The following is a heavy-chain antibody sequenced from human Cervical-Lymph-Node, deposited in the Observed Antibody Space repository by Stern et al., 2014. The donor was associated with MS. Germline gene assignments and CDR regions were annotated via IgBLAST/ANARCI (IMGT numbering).Heavy chain of an antibody. CDR1: GFSLTTSGMC. CDR2: IDWDDDK. CDR3: ARFYSSSSFADAFDI. V-gene: IGHV2-70*01. Sequence: QVTLRESGPALVKPTQTLTLTCTFSGFSLTTSGMCVSWIRQPPGQALECLAFIDWDDDKSYNTSLKTRLTISKDTSKNQVVLTMTNMDPVDTATYYCARFYSSSSFADAFDIWGQGTMVTVSS. D-gene: IGHD6-6*01. J-gene: IGHJ3*02.